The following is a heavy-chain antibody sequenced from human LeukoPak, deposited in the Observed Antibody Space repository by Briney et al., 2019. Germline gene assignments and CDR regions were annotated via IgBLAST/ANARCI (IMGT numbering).Heavy chain of an antibody. CDR3: ARGGDCGTTSCYYFDF. Sequence: PGGSLRLSCAASGFTFSDYYMSWIRQAPGKGLEWVSSVSTTGYYIYYADSVKGRFSISRDNAKNSLYLQMNSLRAEDTAVYYCARGGDCGTTSCYYFDFWGQGTRVTVSS. CDR2: VSTTGYYI. J-gene: IGHJ4*02. D-gene: IGHD2-2*01. V-gene: IGHV3-11*04. CDR1: GFTFSDYY.